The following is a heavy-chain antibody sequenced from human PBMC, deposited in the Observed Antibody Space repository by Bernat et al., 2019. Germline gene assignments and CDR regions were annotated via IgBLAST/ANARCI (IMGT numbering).Heavy chain of an antibody. D-gene: IGHD6-19*01. J-gene: IGHJ4*02. CDR2: IYPGDSDT. CDR1: GYSFTSYW. CDR3: ARQTFSSGWYGGYDY. Sequence: EVQLVQSGAEVKKPGESLKISCKGSGYSFTSYWIGWVRQMPGKGLEWMGIIYPGDSDTRYSPSFQGQVTSSADKSISTAYLQWSSLKASDTAMYYCARQTFSSGWYGGYDYWGQGTLVTVSS. V-gene: IGHV5-51*01.